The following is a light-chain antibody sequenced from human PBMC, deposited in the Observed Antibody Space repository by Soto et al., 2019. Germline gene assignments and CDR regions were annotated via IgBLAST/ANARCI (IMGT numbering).Light chain of an antibody. V-gene: IGKV1-5*01. CDR1: QSIRSW. CDR3: QQYDSFSKM. J-gene: IGKJ1*01. Sequence: DIRMTQSPSTLSAAVGDRVTITCRASQSIRSWLAWYQQKPGKAPQLLIYDASNLESGVPSRFSGSGSGTEFTLAISSLQPDDVATYYCQQYDSFSKMFGRGTKVEVK. CDR2: DAS.